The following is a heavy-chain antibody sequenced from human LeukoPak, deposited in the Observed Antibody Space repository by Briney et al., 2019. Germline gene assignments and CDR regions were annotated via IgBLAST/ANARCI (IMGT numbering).Heavy chain of an antibody. CDR3: ANGGGGF. Sequence: GGSLRLSCAASRFTFSSYVMSWVRQAPGKGLEWVSSITGSGTGTFYADSVRGQFTISRDNPKKTVYLQMNSLRVEDTAVYYCANGGGGFWGQGTLVTVSS. D-gene: IGHD3-16*01. J-gene: IGHJ4*02. V-gene: IGHV3-23*01. CDR2: ITGSGTGT. CDR1: RFTFSSYV.